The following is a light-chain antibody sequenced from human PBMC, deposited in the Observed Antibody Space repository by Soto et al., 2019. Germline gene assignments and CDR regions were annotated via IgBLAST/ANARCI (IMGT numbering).Light chain of an antibody. J-gene: IGKJ4*01. Sequence: ENVLTQSPGTLSLSPGARATLSCRASQSVSNNYLAWYQQKRGQAPRVLIYGASSRATGIPDRFSGSGSGTDFSLTINRLEPEDSAVYYCQQYGSTPTFCGGTKVEIK. CDR2: GAS. V-gene: IGKV3-20*01. CDR3: QQYGSTPT. CDR1: QSVSNNY.